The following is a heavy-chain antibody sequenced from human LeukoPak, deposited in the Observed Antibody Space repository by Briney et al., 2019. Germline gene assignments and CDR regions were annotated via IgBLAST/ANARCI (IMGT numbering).Heavy chain of an antibody. V-gene: IGHV1-8*01. Sequence: ASVKVSCKASGYTFVSHDINWVRQATGQGLEWMGRMNPNSGNTDYAQKFQGRVTMTRNTSISIAYMELSSLRSEDTAVYYCARGIEMSASPWGQGTLVTVSS. CDR2: MNPNSGNT. CDR1: GYTFVSHD. J-gene: IGHJ4*02. D-gene: IGHD5-24*01. CDR3: ARGIEMSASP.